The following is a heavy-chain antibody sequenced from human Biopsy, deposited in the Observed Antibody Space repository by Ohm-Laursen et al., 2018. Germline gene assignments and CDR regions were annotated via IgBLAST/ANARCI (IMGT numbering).Heavy chain of an antibody. CDR3: ARGPHSGSHACFDY. CDR1: GGTFINYA. CDR2: IIPMFGTA. D-gene: IGHD1-26*01. Sequence: SVKASCKPSGGTFINYAISWVRQAPGQGLEWMGGIIPMFGTANYAQMFQGRVTISADESMSTSYMELSSLTTEDTAIYYCARGPHSGSHACFDYWGRGTLVTVSS. J-gene: IGHJ4*02. V-gene: IGHV1-69*13.